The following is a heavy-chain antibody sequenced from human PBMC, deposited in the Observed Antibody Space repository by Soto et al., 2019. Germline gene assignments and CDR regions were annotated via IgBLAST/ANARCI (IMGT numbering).Heavy chain of an antibody. J-gene: IGHJ3*02. CDR2: ISAYNGNT. D-gene: IGHD3-9*01. V-gene: IGHV1-18*01. CDR1: GYTFTSYG. Sequence: GASVKVSCKASGYTFTSYGISWVRQAPGQGLEWMGWISAYNGNTNYAQKLQGRVTMTTDTSTSTAYMELGSLRSDDTAVYYCARDYRLGDILTDDDAFDIWGQGTMVTVSS. CDR3: ARDYRLGDILTDDDAFDI.